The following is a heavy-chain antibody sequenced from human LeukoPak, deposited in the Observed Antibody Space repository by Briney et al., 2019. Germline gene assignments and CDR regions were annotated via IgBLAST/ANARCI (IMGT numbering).Heavy chain of an antibody. Sequence: GGSLRLSCAASGFTFSNYWMHWVRQAPGKGLVWVSRINSDGINTSYADSVKGRFTISRDNAKNTLNLQMNSLRAEDTAVYYCARDLGPYYDTSDNWFDPWGQGTLVTVSS. D-gene: IGHD3-22*01. CDR3: ARDLGPYYDTSDNWFDP. CDR1: GFTFSNYW. J-gene: IGHJ5*02. V-gene: IGHV3-74*01. CDR2: INSDGINT.